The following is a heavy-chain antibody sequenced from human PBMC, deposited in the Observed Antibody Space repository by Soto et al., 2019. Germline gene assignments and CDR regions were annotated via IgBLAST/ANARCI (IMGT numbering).Heavy chain of an antibody. J-gene: IGHJ5*01. CDR3: NTYGVGATNSWFDP. CDR2: IKSKSDDGTT. V-gene: IGHV3-15*01. D-gene: IGHD1-26*01. CDR1: GFIFSNVW. Sequence: PGGSLRRSCAGSGFIFSNVWMNWVRQAPGKGLEWVGHIKSKSDDGTTDYAAPVKGRFTISRDDSKNTLYLEMNSLQSEDTALYYCNTYGVGATNSWFDPWGQGTLVTVSS.